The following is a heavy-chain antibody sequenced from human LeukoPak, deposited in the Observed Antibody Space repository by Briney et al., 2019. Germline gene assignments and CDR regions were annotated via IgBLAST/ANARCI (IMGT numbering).Heavy chain of an antibody. Sequence: GGSLRLSCAASGFTLSSYWMHWVRQAPGKGLEWVAVIWYDGSNKYYADSVKGRFTISRDNSKNTLYLQMNSLRAEDTAVYYCARGFVSVAGLPYWGQGTLVTVSS. CDR3: ARGFVSVAGLPY. D-gene: IGHD6-19*01. V-gene: IGHV3-33*08. J-gene: IGHJ4*02. CDR2: IWYDGSNK. CDR1: GFTLSSYW.